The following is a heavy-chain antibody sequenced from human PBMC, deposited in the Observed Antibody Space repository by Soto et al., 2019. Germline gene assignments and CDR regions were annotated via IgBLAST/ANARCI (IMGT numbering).Heavy chain of an antibody. V-gene: IGHV3-7*01. J-gene: IGHJ4*02. CDR1: GFTFSSYW. CDR2: IKQDGSEK. CDR3: ARAFRGYDYPPDY. Sequence: EVQLVESGGGLVQPGGSLRLSCAASGFTFSSYWMSWVRQAPGKGLEWVANIKQDGSEKYYVDSVKGRFTISRDNAKTSLYLQMNSLRAEATAVYYCARAFRGYDYPPDYWGQGTLVTVSS. D-gene: IGHD5-12*01.